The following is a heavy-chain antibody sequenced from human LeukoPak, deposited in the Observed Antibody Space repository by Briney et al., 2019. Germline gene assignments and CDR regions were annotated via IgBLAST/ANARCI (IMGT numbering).Heavy chain of an antibody. CDR3: ARQGFITMIVVVHFEY. J-gene: IGHJ4*02. V-gene: IGHV4-39*01. D-gene: IGHD3-22*01. CDR2: IYYSGST. CDR1: GGSISSSSYY. Sequence: TSETLSLTCTVSGGSISSSSYYWGWIRQPPGKGLEWIGSIYYSGSTYYNPSLKSRVTISVDTSKNQFSLKLSSVTAADTTVYYCARQGFITMIVVVHFEYWGQETLVTVSS.